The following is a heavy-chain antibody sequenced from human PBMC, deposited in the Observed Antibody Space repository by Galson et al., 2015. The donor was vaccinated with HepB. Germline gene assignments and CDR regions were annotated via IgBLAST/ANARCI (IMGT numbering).Heavy chain of an antibody. CDR1: GYTFTGYY. Sequence: SVKVSCKASGYTFTGYYMHWVRQAPGQGLEWMGWINPNSGGTNYAQKFQGWVTMTRDTSISTAYMELSRLRSDDTAVYYCAREGGFGYSGYDRRYYFDYWGQGTLVTVSS. D-gene: IGHD5-12*01. CDR2: INPNSGGT. CDR3: AREGGFGYSGYDRRYYFDY. J-gene: IGHJ4*02. V-gene: IGHV1-2*04.